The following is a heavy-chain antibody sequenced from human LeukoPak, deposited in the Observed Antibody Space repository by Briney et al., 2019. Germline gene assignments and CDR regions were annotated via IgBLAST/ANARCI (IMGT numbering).Heavy chain of an antibody. CDR3: ARDPYSGNYGDYYYYMDV. V-gene: IGHV3-21*01. J-gene: IGHJ6*03. CDR1: GFTFNTYN. D-gene: IGHD1-26*01. CDR2: ITSSSSYI. Sequence: PGESLRLSCVASGFTFNTYNMNWVRQAPGKGLEGVSSITSSSSYIYYADSVKGRFTISRDNAKSSLYLQMNSLRDEDTAVYYCARDPYSGNYGDYYYYMDVWGKGTTVTISS.